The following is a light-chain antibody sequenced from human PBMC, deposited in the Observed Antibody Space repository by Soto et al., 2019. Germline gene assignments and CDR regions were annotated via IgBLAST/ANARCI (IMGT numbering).Light chain of an antibody. V-gene: IGKV3-20*01. Sequence: EIVLAQSPGTLSLSPGERATLSFSASQSVSSSYLAWYQQKPGQAPRLLIYGASSRATGIAARFSGSGSGTDFTLTISRLEPEDFAVYYCQQYGRSPPWTFGQGTKVDIK. CDR2: GAS. CDR1: QSVSSSY. CDR3: QQYGRSPPWT. J-gene: IGKJ1*01.